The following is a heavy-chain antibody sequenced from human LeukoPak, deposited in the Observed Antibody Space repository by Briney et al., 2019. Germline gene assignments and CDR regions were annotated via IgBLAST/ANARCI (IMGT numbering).Heavy chain of an antibody. CDR2: INRSGST. Sequence: PSETLSLTCAVYGGSLSGYYWSWIRQPPGKGLEWIGEINRSGSTNYNPSLKSRVTILVDTSKNQFSLKLSSVTAADTAVYYCARGHSPVTTKVSYFQHWGQGTLVTVSS. CDR3: ARGHSPVTTKVSYFQH. V-gene: IGHV4-34*01. CDR1: GGSLSGYY. J-gene: IGHJ1*01. D-gene: IGHD4-17*01.